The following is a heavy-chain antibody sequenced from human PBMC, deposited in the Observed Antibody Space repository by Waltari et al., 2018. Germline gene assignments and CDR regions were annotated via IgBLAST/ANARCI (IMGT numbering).Heavy chain of an antibody. Sequence: QVQLVQSGAEVKKPGSSVKVSCKASGGTFSSYAISRVRQAPGTGLEWMGGIIPILGIANYAQKFQGRVTITADESTSTAYMELSSLRSEDTAVYYCARDLAFGGVVVITSWGFGYWGQGTLVTVSS. V-gene: IGHV1-69*04. CDR1: GGTFSSYA. CDR2: IIPILGIA. CDR3: ARDLAFGGVVVITSWGFGY. D-gene: IGHD3-22*01. J-gene: IGHJ4*02.